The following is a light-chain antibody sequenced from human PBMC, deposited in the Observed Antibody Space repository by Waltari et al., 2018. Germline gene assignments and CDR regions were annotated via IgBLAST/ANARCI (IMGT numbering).Light chain of an antibody. V-gene: IGKV3-20*01. J-gene: IGKJ1*01. Sequence: ILTQSPGTLSLSPGERATLSCRATQDFNNNYLAWYQQKPGQSPRLLIYNTSNRATGIPDRFSGSGSGPDFTLTISGLEPEDSAVYYCQQYGIPPRTFGQGTRVEIK. CDR3: QQYGIPPRT. CDR1: QDFNNNY. CDR2: NTS.